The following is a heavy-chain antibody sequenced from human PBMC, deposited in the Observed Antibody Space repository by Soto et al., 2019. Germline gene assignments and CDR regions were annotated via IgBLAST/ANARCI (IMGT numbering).Heavy chain of an antibody. CDR2: ISYDGSNK. CDR3: ASFGQHGMDV. V-gene: IGHV3-30-3*01. Sequence: PGGSLRLSCAASGFTFSSYAMHWVRQAPGKGLEWVAVISYDGSNKYYADSVKGRFTISRDNSKNTLYLQMNSLRAEDTAVYYCASFGQHGMDVWGQGTTVTVSS. D-gene: IGHD3-16*01. J-gene: IGHJ6*02. CDR1: GFTFSSYA.